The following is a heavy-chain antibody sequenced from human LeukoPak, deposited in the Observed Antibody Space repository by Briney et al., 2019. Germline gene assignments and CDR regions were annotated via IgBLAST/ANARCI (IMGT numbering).Heavy chain of an antibody. CDR1: GGSISSYY. Sequence: PSETLSLTCTASGGSISSYYWSWIRQPPGKGLEWIGYISYSGSTNFNPSLKSRVTISVDTSKYQFSLKLSSVTAADTAVYYCAREGTAGTNLNWFDPWGQGTLVTVSS. CDR2: ISYSGST. V-gene: IGHV4-59*01. D-gene: IGHD1-1*01. J-gene: IGHJ5*02. CDR3: AREGTAGTNLNWFDP.